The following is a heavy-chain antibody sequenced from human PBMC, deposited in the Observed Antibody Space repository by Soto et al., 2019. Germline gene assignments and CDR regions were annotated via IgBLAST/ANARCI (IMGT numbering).Heavy chain of an antibody. D-gene: IGHD6-19*01. CDR1: GFSLTTGAVG. CDR2: IYRDDDK. Sequence: QITLKESGPTLVKPTQTLTLTCTFSGFSLTTGAVGVGWIRQPPGKALEWLALIYRDDDKRYSPSLKSRLTITKDSSKNQVVLIMTYMDPVDTCTYSCARMDGWYGPFDFRGQGTLVTVSS. V-gene: IGHV2-5*02. CDR3: ARMDGWYGPFDF. J-gene: IGHJ4*02.